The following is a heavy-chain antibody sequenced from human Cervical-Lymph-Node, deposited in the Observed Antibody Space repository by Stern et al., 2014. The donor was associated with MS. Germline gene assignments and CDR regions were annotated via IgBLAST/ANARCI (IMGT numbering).Heavy chain of an antibody. CDR3: AREHHGGNFAA. J-gene: IGHJ5*02. CDR1: GYTFSTNG. D-gene: IGHD4-23*01. V-gene: IGHV1-69*18. Sequence: VQLVESGAEVKKPGSSVKVSCKASGYTFSTNGISWVRQAPGQGLEWMGKTDPIFERSSYAQRFRGRVTITGDESTSTFYMELTSLRSEDTGVYYCAREHHGGNFAAWGQGTLVTVSS. CDR2: TDPIFERS.